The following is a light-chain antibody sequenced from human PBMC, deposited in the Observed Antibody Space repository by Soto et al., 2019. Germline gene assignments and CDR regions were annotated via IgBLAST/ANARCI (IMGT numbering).Light chain of an antibody. CDR1: QSVSSTL. CDR3: QHYGDSSWT. CDR2: GVS. Sequence: EIVLTQSPVALSLSPGERATLSCRASQSVSSTLLTWYQQKPGQAPRLLIYGVSSRATGIPDRFSGSRSGTDFTLTISRLEPEDFAVYFCQHYGDSSWTFGQGTRVEIK. V-gene: IGKV3-20*01. J-gene: IGKJ1*01.